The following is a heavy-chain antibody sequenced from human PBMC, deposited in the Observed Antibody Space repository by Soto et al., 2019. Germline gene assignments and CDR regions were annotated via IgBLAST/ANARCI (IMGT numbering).Heavy chain of an antibody. CDR2: INAGNGET. CDR1: GYSFTGYA. V-gene: IGHV1-3*01. CDR3: ARGGAGTYHFDY. Sequence: QVQLVLSGAEVKKPGASVKFSCQASGYSFTGYAIQWVRQAPGQRLEWMGWINAGNGETKYSHKFQGRLTITRDTSATTAYMEVSGLRSEDTAIYYCARGGAGTYHFDYWGQGALVTVSS. D-gene: IGHD1-26*01. J-gene: IGHJ4*02.